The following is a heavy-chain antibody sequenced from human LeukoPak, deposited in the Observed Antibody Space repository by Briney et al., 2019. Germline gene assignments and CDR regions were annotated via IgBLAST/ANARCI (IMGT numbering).Heavy chain of an antibody. D-gene: IGHD3-22*01. Sequence: PSETLSLTCTVSGGSISSSSYYWGWIRQPPGKGLEWIGSIYYSGSTYYNPSLKSRVTISVDTSKNQFSLKLSSVTAADTAVYYCARDESLTMIPRSYWGQGTLVTVSS. CDR1: GGSISSSSYY. V-gene: IGHV4-39*02. J-gene: IGHJ4*02. CDR3: ARDESLTMIPRSY. CDR2: IYYSGST.